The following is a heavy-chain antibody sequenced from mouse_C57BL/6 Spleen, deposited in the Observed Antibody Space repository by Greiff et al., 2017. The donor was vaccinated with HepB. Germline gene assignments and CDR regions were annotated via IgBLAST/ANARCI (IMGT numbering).Heavy chain of an antibody. D-gene: IGHD2-4*01. CDR3: AKEVYDYEGDY. J-gene: IGHJ2*01. Sequence: VQLKQSGPELVKPGASVKISCKASGYTFTDYYMNWVKQSHGKSLEWIGDINPNNGGTSYNQKFKGKATLTVDKSSSTAYMELRSLTSEDSAVYYCAKEVYDYEGDYWGQGTTLTVSS. V-gene: IGHV1-26*01. CDR1: GYTFTDYY. CDR2: INPNNGGT.